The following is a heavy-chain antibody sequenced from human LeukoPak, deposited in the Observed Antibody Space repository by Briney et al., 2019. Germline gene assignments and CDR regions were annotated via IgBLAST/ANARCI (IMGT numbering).Heavy chain of an antibody. CDR3: ARDGDSGYEADYYYMDV. CDR2: IYTSGST. D-gene: IGHD5-12*01. Sequence: PSETLSLTCTVSGGSISSYYWSWIRQPAGKGLEWIGRIYTSGSTNYNPSLKSRVTISVDTSKNQFSLKLSSVTAADTAVYYCARDGDSGYEADYYYMDVWGKGTTVTVSS. J-gene: IGHJ6*03. CDR1: GGSISSYY. V-gene: IGHV4-4*07.